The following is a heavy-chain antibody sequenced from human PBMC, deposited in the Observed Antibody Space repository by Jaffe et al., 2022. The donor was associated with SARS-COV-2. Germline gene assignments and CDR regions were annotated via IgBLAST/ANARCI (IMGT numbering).Heavy chain of an antibody. J-gene: IGHJ6*02. D-gene: IGHD3-3*01. CDR2: ISAYNGNT. CDR1: GYTFTSYG. Sequence: QVQLVQSGAEVKKPGASVKVSCKASGYTFTSYGISWVRQAPGQGLEWMGWISAYNGNTNYAQKLQGRVTMTTDTSTSTAYMELRSLRSDDTAVYYCARDWGGRDRFLEWEGGMDVWGQGTTVTVSS. CDR3: ARDWGGRDRFLEWEGGMDV. V-gene: IGHV1-18*01.